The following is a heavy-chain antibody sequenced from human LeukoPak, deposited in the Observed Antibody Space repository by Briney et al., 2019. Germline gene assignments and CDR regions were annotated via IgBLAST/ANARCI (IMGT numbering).Heavy chain of an antibody. CDR3: ARDGVLGIAARSWFDF. CDR2: IYYSGST. V-gene: IGHV4-39*07. Sequence: PSETLSLTCTVSGGSIRSSSYYWGWIRQPPGKGLEWIGSIYYSGSTYYNPSLKSRVTISVDTSKNQFSLKLSSVTAADTAVYYCARDGVLGIAARSWFDFWGQGTLVTVSS. D-gene: IGHD6-6*01. CDR1: GGSIRSSSYY. J-gene: IGHJ4*02.